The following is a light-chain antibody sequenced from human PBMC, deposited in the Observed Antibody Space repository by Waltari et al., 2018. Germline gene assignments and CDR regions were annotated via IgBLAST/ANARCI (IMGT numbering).Light chain of an antibody. CDR3: QSYDSTDWV. CDR2: EDS. Sequence: KFMLTQPHSVSESPGKTVTISCTGSGGSIATNYVQWYQQRPGSAPILLIFEDSQRPSGFPDRFSGSIDTSSNSASLTISGLKTEDEADYYCQSYDSTDWVFGGGTKLTVL. V-gene: IGLV6-57*02. CDR1: GGSIATNY. J-gene: IGLJ3*02.